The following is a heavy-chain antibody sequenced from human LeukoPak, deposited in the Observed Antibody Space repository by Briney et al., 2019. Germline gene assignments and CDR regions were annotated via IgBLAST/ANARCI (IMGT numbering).Heavy chain of an antibody. V-gene: IGHV4-61*05. CDR2: IYYSGST. CDR1: GGSISSRTYY. CDR3: ARGGNYWPQWWFDP. J-gene: IGHJ5*02. D-gene: IGHD1-26*01. Sequence: SETLSLTCTVSGGSISSRTYYWGWIRQPPGTGLEWIGYIYYSGSTNYNPSLKSRVTISVDTSKNQFSLKLSSVTAADTAVYYCARGGNYWPQWWFDPWGRGTLVSASS.